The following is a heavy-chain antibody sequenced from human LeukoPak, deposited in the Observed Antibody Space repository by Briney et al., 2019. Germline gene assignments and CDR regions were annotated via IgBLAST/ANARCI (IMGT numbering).Heavy chain of an antibody. J-gene: IGHJ4*02. V-gene: IGHV4-61*02. Sequence: TVSGDSVNSGTYYWNWIRQPAGKGLEWIGRIYNSGFTNYNPSLKGRVTISVDTSKNQFSLKLSSVTAADTAVYYCAGSTSRFDSWGQGTLVTVSS. CDR3: AGSTSRFDS. CDR1: GDSVNSGTYY. D-gene: IGHD2-2*01. CDR2: IYNSGFT.